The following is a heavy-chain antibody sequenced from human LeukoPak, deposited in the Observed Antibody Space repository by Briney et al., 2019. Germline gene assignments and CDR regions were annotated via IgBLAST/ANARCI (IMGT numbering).Heavy chain of an antibody. J-gene: IGHJ4*02. CDR3: ARSQGSYLVPY. D-gene: IGHD1-26*01. CDR2: ISTGSANR. CDR1: GYTFTDYV. V-gene: IGHV1-3*04. Sequence: ASVKVSCKASGYTFTDYVIHWVRQAPGQRLEWMGWISTGSANRKYSQKFQGRVTFTRDTSASIVYMDLSSLRSEDTALYYCARSQGSYLVPYWGQGTLVTVSS.